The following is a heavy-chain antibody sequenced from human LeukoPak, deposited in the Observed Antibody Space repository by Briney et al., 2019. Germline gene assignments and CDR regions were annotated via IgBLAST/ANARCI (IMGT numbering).Heavy chain of an antibody. V-gene: IGHV3-30*02. CDR1: GFTFSSYG. D-gene: IGHD2-15*01. J-gene: IGHJ6*03. CDR2: IRYDGSNK. Sequence: QPGGSLRLSCAASGFTFSSYGMHWVRQAPGKGLEWVAFIRYDGSNKYYADSVKGRFTISRDNSKNTLYLQMNSLRAEDTAVYYCAKDGQDIVVVVAATSSYYYYMDVWGKGTTVTVSS. CDR3: AKDGQDIVVVVAATSSYYYYMDV.